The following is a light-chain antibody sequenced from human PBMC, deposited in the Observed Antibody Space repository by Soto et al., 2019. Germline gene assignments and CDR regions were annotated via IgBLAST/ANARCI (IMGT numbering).Light chain of an antibody. CDR3: SSYTSGSSYV. CDR1: SSDVGGYNS. J-gene: IGLJ1*01. CDR2: GVS. Sequence: QSALTQPASVSGSPGQSIAISGTGTSSDVGGYNSVSWYQQHPGKAPKLIIFGVSNRPSGVSNRFSGSKSGNTASLTISGLQAEDEAYYYCSSYTSGSSYVVGTGTKVTVL. V-gene: IGLV2-14*01.